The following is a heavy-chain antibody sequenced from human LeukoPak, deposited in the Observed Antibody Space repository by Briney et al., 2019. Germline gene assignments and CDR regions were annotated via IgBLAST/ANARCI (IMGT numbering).Heavy chain of an antibody. V-gene: IGHV3-11*01. D-gene: IGHD2-15*01. CDR2: ISSSGSTI. Sequence: PGGSLRLSCAASGFTFSDYYMSWIRQAPGKGLEWVSYISSSGSTIYYADSVKGRFTISRDNSKNSLYLQMNSPRADDAAVYYCARVHGFCSGGSCYLYGMDVWGQGTTVTVSS. CDR3: ARVHGFCSGGSCYLYGMDV. J-gene: IGHJ6*02. CDR1: GFTFSDYY.